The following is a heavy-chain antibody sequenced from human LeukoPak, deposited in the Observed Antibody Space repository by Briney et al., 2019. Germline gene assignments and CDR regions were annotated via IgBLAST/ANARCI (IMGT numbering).Heavy chain of an antibody. V-gene: IGHV4-34*01. D-gene: IGHD1-26*01. Sequence: PSETLSLTCAVYGGSFSGYYWSWIRQPPGKGLEWIGEINHSGRTNYNPSLKSRVTISIDTSKNQFSLKLSSVTAADTAVYYCAAELGPTEEWSQGTLVTVSS. CDR1: GGSFSGYY. CDR2: INHSGRT. J-gene: IGHJ4*02. CDR3: AAELGPTEE.